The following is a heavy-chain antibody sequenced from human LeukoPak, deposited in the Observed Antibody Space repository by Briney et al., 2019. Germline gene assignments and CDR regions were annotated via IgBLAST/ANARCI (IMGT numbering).Heavy chain of an antibody. CDR2: IYYSGST. V-gene: IGHV4-39*07. CDR1: GGSISSSSYY. CDR3: ASVKYCSRSSCSSYSWFDP. Sequence: SETLSLTCTVSGGSISSSSYYWGWIRQPPGKGLEWIGSIYYSGSTYYNPSLKSRVTISVDKSKNQFSLKLRSVTAADTAVYYCASVKYCSRSSCSSYSWFDPWGQGTLVTVSS. D-gene: IGHD2-2*01. J-gene: IGHJ5*02.